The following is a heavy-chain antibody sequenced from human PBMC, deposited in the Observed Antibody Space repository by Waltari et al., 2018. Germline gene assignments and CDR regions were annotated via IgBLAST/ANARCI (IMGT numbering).Heavy chain of an antibody. Sequence: QVQLVQSGAEVKKPGASVKVSCKASGYTFTSYYMHWVRQAPGQGLEWMGRINPNSGGTNYAQKFQGRVTMTRDTSISTAYMELSRLRSDDTAVYYCARVTSSTSWGEDFQHWGQGTLVTVSS. J-gene: IGHJ1*01. CDR3: ARVTSSTSWGEDFQH. V-gene: IGHV1-2*06. CDR1: GYTFTSYY. CDR2: INPNSGGT. D-gene: IGHD2-2*01.